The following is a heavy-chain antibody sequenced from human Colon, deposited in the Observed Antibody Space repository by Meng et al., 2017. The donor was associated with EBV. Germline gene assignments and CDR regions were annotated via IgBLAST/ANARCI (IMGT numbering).Heavy chain of an antibody. CDR2: IYYSGNT. D-gene: IGHD3-10*01. CDR3: ATTKYDSGSYNWFDP. CDR1: GGSITNGSYY. Sequence: QVQLQESGPGLVKPSQTLSLTCTVPGGSITNGSYYWGWIRQPPGKGLGWIGNIYYSGNTYYNPSLKSRVTISVDTSKNQFSLKLSSVTAADTALYYCATTKYDSGSYNWFDPWGQGTLGTVSS. J-gene: IGHJ5*02. V-gene: IGHV4-39*07.